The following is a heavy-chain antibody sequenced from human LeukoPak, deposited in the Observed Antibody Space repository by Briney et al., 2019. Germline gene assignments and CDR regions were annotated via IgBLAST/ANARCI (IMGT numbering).Heavy chain of an antibody. CDR3: ARTRGPLLPES. D-gene: IGHD3-22*01. CDR1: GFSFSDSY. Sequence: KSGGSLRLSCAASGFSFSDSYMSWIRQSPGKGLEWVSHISGSGHITYYADSVRGRFTISRDNAKNSLFLQMNSVRAEDTAVYLCARTRGPLLPESWGQGTLVTVSS. V-gene: IGHV3-11*04. J-gene: IGHJ1*01. CDR2: ISGSGHIT.